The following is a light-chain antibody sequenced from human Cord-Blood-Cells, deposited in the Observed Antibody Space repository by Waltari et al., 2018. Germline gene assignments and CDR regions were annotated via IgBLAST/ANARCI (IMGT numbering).Light chain of an antibody. CDR2: DVS. Sequence: QSALTQPASVSGSPVQSITISCTGTSSDVGGYNYVTWYQQPPGKAPKLMIYDVSNRPSGFSNRFSGSKSGNTASLTISGLQAEDEADYYCSSYTSSSFWVFGGGTKLTVL. CDR3: SSYTSSSFWV. V-gene: IGLV2-14*01. J-gene: IGLJ3*02. CDR1: SSDVGGYNY.